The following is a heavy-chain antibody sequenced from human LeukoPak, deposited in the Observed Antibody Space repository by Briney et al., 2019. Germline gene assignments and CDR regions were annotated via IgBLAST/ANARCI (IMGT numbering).Heavy chain of an antibody. V-gene: IGHV4-38-2*01. Sequence: SETLSLTWAVSGYSISSGYYWGWIRQPPGKGLEGIGSIYHSGSTYYNPSLKRRVTISVDTSKNQFSLKLSSVTAADTAVYYCSRHQLRSFDWGQGTLVTVSS. D-gene: IGHD2/OR15-2a*01. CDR1: GYSISSGYY. CDR3: SRHQLRSFD. CDR2: IYHSGST. J-gene: IGHJ1*01.